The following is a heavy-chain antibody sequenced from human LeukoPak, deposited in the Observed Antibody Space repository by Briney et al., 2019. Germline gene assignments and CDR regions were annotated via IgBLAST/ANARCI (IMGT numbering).Heavy chain of an antibody. D-gene: IGHD6-19*01. J-gene: IGHJ4*02. V-gene: IGHV4-34*01. CDR3: ARVGGASSGWYPRYYFDY. CDR2: SNHSGST. Sequence: SETLSLTCAVYGGSFSGYYWSWIRQPPGKGLEWIGQSNHSGSTNYNPSLKSRVTISVDTSKNQFSLKLSSVTAADTAVYYCARVGGASSGWYPRYYFDYWGQGTLVTVSS. CDR1: GGSFSGYY.